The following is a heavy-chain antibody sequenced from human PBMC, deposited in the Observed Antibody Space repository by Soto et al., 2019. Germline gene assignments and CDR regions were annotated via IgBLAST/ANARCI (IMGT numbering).Heavy chain of an antibody. Sequence: SETLSLTCTVSGGSISSYYWSWIRQPPGKGLEWIGYIYYSGSTNYNPSLKSRVTLSLATSKNQFSLKLRSVTAAETAVYYCARESYYRRYYFDYWGQGTLVTVSS. J-gene: IGHJ4*02. V-gene: IGHV4-59*01. CDR2: IYYSGST. D-gene: IGHD3-10*01. CDR3: ARESYYRRYYFDY. CDR1: GGSISSYY.